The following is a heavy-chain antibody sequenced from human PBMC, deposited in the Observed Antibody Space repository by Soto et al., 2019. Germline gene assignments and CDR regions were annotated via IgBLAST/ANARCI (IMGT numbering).Heavy chain of an antibody. D-gene: IGHD4-17*01. Sequence: EVQLLESGGGLVQPGGSLRLSCAASGFTFSSYAMNWVRQAPGKGLEWVSSISGGGGITYYADSVRGRFTISRDTSKNTLYLQMNSLRAEDTAIYYCAKGRSRGITVTADYWGQGTLVTVSS. V-gene: IGHV3-23*01. CDR3: AKGRSRGITVTADY. CDR1: GFTFSSYA. CDR2: ISGGGGIT. J-gene: IGHJ4*02.